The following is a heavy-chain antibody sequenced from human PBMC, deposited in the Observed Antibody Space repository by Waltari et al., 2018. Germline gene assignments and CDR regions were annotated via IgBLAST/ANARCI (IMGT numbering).Heavy chain of an antibody. CDR1: GGSIRSSSYY. V-gene: IGHV4-39*01. Sequence: QLQLQESGPGLVKPSETLSLTCTVSGGSIRSSSYYWGWIRQPPGKGLEWIGSIYYSGSTYYNPSLKSRVTISVDTSKNQFSLKLSSVTAADTAVYYCAGSHDYGDYAYYFDYWGQGTLVTVSS. D-gene: IGHD4-17*01. J-gene: IGHJ4*02. CDR2: IYYSGST. CDR3: AGSHDYGDYAYYFDY.